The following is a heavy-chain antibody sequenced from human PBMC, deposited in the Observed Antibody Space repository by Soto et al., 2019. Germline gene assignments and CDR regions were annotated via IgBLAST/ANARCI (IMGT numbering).Heavy chain of an antibody. V-gene: IGHV1-69*02. CDR2: ITPVLGIA. J-gene: IGHJ6*02. D-gene: IGHD6-19*01. CDR1: GRTFSSYS. CDR3: ARGGAVAGDPNLQRYYYGMDV. Sequence: QVQLVQSGAEVKKPGSSVKVSCEASGRTFSSYSIIWVRQAPGQGLEWLGRITPVLGIANYAQKFQGRVTITAAKPRSTAYMDLSSLTSEDTAVYYCARGGAVAGDPNLQRYYYGMDVWGQGTTVTVSS.